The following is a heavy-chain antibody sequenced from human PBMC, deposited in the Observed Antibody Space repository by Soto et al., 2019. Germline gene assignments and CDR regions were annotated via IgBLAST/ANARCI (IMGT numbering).Heavy chain of an antibody. CDR1: GYNFTSSW. J-gene: IGHJ4*02. D-gene: IGHD6-19*01. CDR2: VYPGDSDT. V-gene: IGHV5-51*01. CDR3: VRGSSGYLTTYHFDY. Sequence: PGESLKISCKGSGYNFTSSWIGWVRQMPGKGLEWMGIVYPGDSDTRYSPSFQGQVTISADKSIRTAYLQWSSLKASDTAMYYCVRGSSGYLTTYHFDYWGQGTLVTVSS.